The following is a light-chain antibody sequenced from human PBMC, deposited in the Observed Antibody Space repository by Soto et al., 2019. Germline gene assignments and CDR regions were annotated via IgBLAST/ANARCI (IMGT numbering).Light chain of an antibody. Sequence: QSVLTQPASVSGSSGQSITISCTGTNSDVGGYNYVSWYQQHPGKAPKFMIYDVSSRPSGVSDRFSGSKSGNTASLTISGLQAEDEADYYCSSYTTSNTRQIVFGTGTKVPVL. CDR1: NSDVGGYNY. V-gene: IGLV2-14*01. J-gene: IGLJ1*01. CDR2: DVS. CDR3: SSYTTSNTRQIV.